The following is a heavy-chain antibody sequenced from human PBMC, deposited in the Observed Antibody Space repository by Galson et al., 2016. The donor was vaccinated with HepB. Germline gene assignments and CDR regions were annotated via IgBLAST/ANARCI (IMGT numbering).Heavy chain of an antibody. CDR3: VRDDPNVRELFDY. D-gene: IGHD3-10*01. Sequence: SLRLSCATSGFTFTNYWMHWVRQAPGEGLVWVSRIDFDGSSTNYADSVKGRFAILRDNARNTLYLHMNSLRAEDTAVYYCVRDDPNVRELFDYWGQGTPVTVSS. J-gene: IGHJ4*02. CDR2: IDFDGSST. V-gene: IGHV3-74*01. CDR1: GFTFTNYW.